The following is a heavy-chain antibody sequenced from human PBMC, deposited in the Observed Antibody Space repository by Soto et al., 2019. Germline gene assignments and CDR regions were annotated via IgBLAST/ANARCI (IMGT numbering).Heavy chain of an antibody. D-gene: IGHD3-22*01. Sequence: QVQLQESGPGLVKPSQTLSLTCSVSGGSMSSGAYYWNWIRQHPGKGLEWIAYIYHTGNTYYNPSLRSRTTISVDTSANQFSLKLTSVTDADTAVYYCASSYSGYLDNWGQGNLVTVSS. CDR3: ASSYSGYLDN. V-gene: IGHV4-31*03. CDR2: IYHTGNT. CDR1: GGSMSSGAYY. J-gene: IGHJ4*02.